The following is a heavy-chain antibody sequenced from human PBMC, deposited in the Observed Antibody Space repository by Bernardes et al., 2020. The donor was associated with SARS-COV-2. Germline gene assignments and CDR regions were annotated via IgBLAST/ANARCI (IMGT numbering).Heavy chain of an antibody. V-gene: IGHV3-23*01. Sequence: GGSLRLSCAVSGFTFSSYAMSWVRQAPGKGLEWVSAISGSGGSTYYADSVKGRFTISRDNSKNTLYLQMNSLRAEDTAVYYCAKDTDRRTIVGVVIIGHYGMDVWGQGTTVTVSS. CDR3: AKDTDRRTIVGVVIIGHYGMDV. CDR2: ISGSGGST. J-gene: IGHJ6*02. CDR1: GFTFSSYA. D-gene: IGHD3-3*01.